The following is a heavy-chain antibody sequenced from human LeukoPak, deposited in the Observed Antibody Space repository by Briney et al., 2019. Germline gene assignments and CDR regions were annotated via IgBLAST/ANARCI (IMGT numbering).Heavy chain of an antibody. CDR1: GSMFSNFG. Sequence: PGGSLRLSCAASGSMFSNFGMHWVRQAPGKGLEWLALIRKDGTREEYRDSVKGRFTISRDNSKNIMFLHMNSLRVDDTALYFCASLGTLWGQGSLVSVS. CDR2: IRKDGTRE. J-gene: IGHJ4*02. V-gene: IGHV3-30*02. CDR3: ASLGTL.